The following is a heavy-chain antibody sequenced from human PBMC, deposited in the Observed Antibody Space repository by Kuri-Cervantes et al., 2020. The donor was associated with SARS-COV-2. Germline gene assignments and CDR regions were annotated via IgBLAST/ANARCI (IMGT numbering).Heavy chain of an antibody. CDR2: IIPIFGTA. CDR3: ARGFPLTRIAAQGLIAAAGTRLYYYHYGMDV. D-gene: IGHD6-13*01. Sequence: SVKVSCKASGGTFSSYAISWVRQAPGQGLEWMGGIIPIFGTANYAQKFQGRVTITADKSTSTAYMELSSLRSEDTAVYYCARGFPLTRIAAQGLIAAAGTRLYYYHYGMDVWGQGTTVTVSS. J-gene: IGHJ6*02. V-gene: IGHV1-69*06. CDR1: GGTFSSYA.